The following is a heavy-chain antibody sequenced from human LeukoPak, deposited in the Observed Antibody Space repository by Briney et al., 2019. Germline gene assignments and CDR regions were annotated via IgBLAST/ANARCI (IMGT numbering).Heavy chain of an antibody. CDR3: AGSPSVLLLVDY. J-gene: IGHJ4*02. D-gene: IGHD2-15*01. Sequence: PSETLSLTCTVSGGSISSYYWSWLRQPPGKGLEWIGYIYYSGSTNYNPSLKSRVTISVDTSKNQFSLKLSSVTAADTAVYYCAGSPSVLLLVDYWGQGTLVTVSS. V-gene: IGHV4-59*01. CDR1: GGSISSYY. CDR2: IYYSGST.